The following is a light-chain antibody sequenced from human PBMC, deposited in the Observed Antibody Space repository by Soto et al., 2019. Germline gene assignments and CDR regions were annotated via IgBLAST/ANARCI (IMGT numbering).Light chain of an antibody. V-gene: IGKV3-11*01. Sequence: EIVLTQSPTTLSLSPGERATLSCRASQSVSTYLAWYQQKPGQAPRLLIYGASNRATGIPARFSGSGSETDFTLTISSLEPEDFAFYYCQQRSDWPPIFTFGPGTKVDIK. CDR3: QQRSDWPPIFT. J-gene: IGKJ3*01. CDR1: QSVSTY. CDR2: GAS.